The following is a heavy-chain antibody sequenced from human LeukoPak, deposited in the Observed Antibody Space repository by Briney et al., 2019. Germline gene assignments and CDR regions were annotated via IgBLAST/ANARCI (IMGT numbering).Heavy chain of an antibody. Sequence: PSETLSLTCAVYGGSFSGYYWSWIRQPPGKGLEWIGEINHSGSTNYNPSLKSRVTISVDTPKTHCSLQQSSVTAAHTAVYSCASSPETPGGYCGQGTLATVSS. CDR1: GGSFSGYY. D-gene: IGHD1-26*01. CDR2: INHSGST. J-gene: IGHJ4*02. V-gene: IGHV4-34*01. CDR3: ASSPETPGGY.